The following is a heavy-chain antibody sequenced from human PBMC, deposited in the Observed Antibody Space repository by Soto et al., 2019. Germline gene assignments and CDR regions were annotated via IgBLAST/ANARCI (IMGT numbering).Heavy chain of an antibody. V-gene: IGHV3-23*01. CDR1: GFTFSSCA. Sequence: EVQLLESGGGLVQPGGSLRLSCAASGFTFSSCAMNWVRQAPGKGLEWDSGIIGSGGSTYYADSVKGRFTISRDNSKNTVYLQMNSLRAEDTAVYYCAKDYDFWSGYFTGSEYWGQGTLVTVSS. CDR3: AKDYDFWSGYFTGSEY. D-gene: IGHD3-3*01. J-gene: IGHJ4*02. CDR2: IIGSGGST.